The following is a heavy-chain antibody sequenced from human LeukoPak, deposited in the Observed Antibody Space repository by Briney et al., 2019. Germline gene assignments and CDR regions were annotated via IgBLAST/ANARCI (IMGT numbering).Heavy chain of an antibody. CDR1: GGSISSYY. J-gene: IGHJ4*02. V-gene: IGHV4-59*01. D-gene: IGHD3-16*02. Sequence: SETLSLTCTVSGGSISSYYWSWIRQPPGKGLEWIGYIYYSGSTNYNPSLKSRVTISVDTSKNQFSLKLSSVTAADTAVYYCARDRYGYFDYWGQGTLVTVSS. CDR2: IYYSGST. CDR3: ARDRYGYFDY.